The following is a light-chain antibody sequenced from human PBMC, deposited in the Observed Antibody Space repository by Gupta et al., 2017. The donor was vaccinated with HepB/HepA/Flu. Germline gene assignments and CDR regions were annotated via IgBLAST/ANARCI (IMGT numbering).Light chain of an antibody. Sequence: DIVMTQSPDSLAVSLGERATINCKSSQSVLYSSNNKNYLAWYQQKPGQPPKLLIYWASTRESGVPDRFSGSGSGTDFALTISSLQAEDVAVYYCQQYFSIPFTFGPGTKMDIK. V-gene: IGKV4-1*01. CDR2: WAS. CDR1: QSVLYSSNNKNY. J-gene: IGKJ3*01. CDR3: QQYFSIPFT.